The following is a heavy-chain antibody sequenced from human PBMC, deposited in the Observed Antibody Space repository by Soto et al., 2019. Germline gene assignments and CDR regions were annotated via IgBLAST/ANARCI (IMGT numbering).Heavy chain of an antibody. D-gene: IGHD2-2*01. V-gene: IGHV3-74*01. CDR3: ARAWDIVVVPVAKELDY. CDR1: GFTFSSYW. CDR2: INSDGSST. J-gene: IGHJ4*02. Sequence: EVQLVESGGGLVQPGGSLRLSCAASGFTFSSYWMHWVRQAPGKGLVWVSRINSDGSSTSYADSVKGRFTISRDNAKNTLYLQMNSLRAEDTAVSYCARAWDIVVVPVAKELDYWGQGTLVTVSS.